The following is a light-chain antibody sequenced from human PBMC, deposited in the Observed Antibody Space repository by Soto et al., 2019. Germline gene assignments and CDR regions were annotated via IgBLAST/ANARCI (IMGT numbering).Light chain of an antibody. CDR3: QQSYSTPYT. CDR2: AAS. CDR1: QTLNNY. Sequence: DIQMTQSPSSVSASVGDRVTITCRASQTLNNYLTWFQQKPGKAPKVLIYAASTLQSGVPSRFSGSGSGAEFTLTISSLQPEDFATYYCQQSYSTPYTFGQGTKLEIK. V-gene: IGKV1-39*01. J-gene: IGKJ2*01.